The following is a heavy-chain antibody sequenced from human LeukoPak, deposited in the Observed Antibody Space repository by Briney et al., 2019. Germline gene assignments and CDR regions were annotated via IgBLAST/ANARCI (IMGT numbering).Heavy chain of an antibody. CDR2: SSTNGGNT. Sequence: VAAVKVSCKASGYTFTSYGISWVRQAPGPGLEWMGWSSTNGGNTNYAQKLQGRVTMTTDTSTSTAYMELRSLRPEATAVHYCATVTNSRLFDYWGQGTLVTAPS. CDR3: ATVTNSRLFDY. J-gene: IGHJ4*02. D-gene: IGHD2-8*01. V-gene: IGHV1-18*01. CDR1: GYTFTSYG.